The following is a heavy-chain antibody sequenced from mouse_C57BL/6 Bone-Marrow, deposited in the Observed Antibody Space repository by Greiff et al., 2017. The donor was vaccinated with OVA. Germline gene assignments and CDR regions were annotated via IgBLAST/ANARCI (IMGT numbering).Heavy chain of an antibody. D-gene: IGHD2-4*01. CDR2: ISSGGSYT. CDR1: GFTFSSYG. V-gene: IGHV5-6*02. CDR3: ARHEGIYYDYAYYFDY. J-gene: IGHJ2*01. Sequence: DVKLVESGGDLVKPGGSLKLSCAASGFTFSSYGMSWVRQTPDKRLEWVATISSGGSYTYYPDSVKGRFTISRDNAKNTLYLQMSSLKSEDTAMYYWARHEGIYYDYAYYFDYWGQGTTLTVSS.